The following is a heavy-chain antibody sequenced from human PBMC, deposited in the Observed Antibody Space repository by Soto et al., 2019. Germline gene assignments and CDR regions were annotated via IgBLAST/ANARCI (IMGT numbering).Heavy chain of an antibody. Sequence: SVKVSCKVSGYTLSELSMHWVRQAPGKGLEWMGGFDPEDGETIYAQKFQGRVTMTEDTFTDTAYMELSSLRSEDTAVYYCATVPRACHYFDSSGNSSRYWGQRTLVTVFS. CDR2: FDPEDGET. CDR1: GYTLSELS. CDR3: ATVPRACHYFDSSGNSSRY. D-gene: IGHD3-22*01. V-gene: IGHV1-24*01. J-gene: IGHJ4*02.